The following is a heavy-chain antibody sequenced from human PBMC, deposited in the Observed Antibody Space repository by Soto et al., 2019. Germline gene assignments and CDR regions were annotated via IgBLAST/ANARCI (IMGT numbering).Heavy chain of an antibody. Sequence: QLQLQESGPGLVKPSETLSLTCTVSGGSISSSSYYWGWIRQPPGKGLEWIGSIYYSGSTYYNPSLKSRVTISVDTSKNQFSLKLSSVTAADTAVYYCARPPLWELDGMDVWGQGTTVTVSS. CDR3: ARPPLWELDGMDV. V-gene: IGHV4-39*01. D-gene: IGHD1-26*01. CDR2: IYYSGST. CDR1: GGSISSSSYY. J-gene: IGHJ6*02.